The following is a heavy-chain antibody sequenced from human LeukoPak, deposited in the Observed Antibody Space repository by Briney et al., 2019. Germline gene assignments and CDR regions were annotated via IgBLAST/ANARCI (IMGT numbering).Heavy chain of an antibody. CDR1: GFTFSGYA. Sequence: GGSLRLSCAASGFTFSGYAMSWVRQAPGKGLEWFSAISGSGGSTYYADSVKGRFTISRDNSKNTLYLQMNSLRAEDTAVYYCAKDLVAAKYYFDYWGQGTLVTVSS. J-gene: IGHJ4*02. CDR2: ISGSGGST. V-gene: IGHV3-23*01. D-gene: IGHD2-15*01. CDR3: AKDLVAAKYYFDY.